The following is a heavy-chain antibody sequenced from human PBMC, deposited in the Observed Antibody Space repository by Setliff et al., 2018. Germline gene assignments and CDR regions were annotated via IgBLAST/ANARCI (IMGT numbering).Heavy chain of an antibody. CDR3: ARGESSGWYVVDY. V-gene: IGHV1-3*01. J-gene: IGHJ4*02. D-gene: IGHD6-19*01. Sequence: ASVKVSCKASGYTFTSYAMHWVRQAPGQRLEWMGWINAGNGNTKYSQKFQGRVTITRDTSASTAYMELSSLRSEDTAVYYCARGESSGWYVVDYWGQGTRVTVSS. CDR2: INAGNGNT. CDR1: GYTFTSYA.